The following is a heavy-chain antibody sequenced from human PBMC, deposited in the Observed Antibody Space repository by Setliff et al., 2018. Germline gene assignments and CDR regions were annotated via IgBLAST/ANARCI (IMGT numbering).Heavy chain of an antibody. CDR3: ARFGGSCSSSSCYASDL. V-gene: IGHV1-18*01. CDR2: IITNTGKT. J-gene: IGHJ3*01. Sequence: ASVKVSCKASGYTFSTYGLHWVRQAPGQGPEWMGMIITNTGKTSYAQKFQGRVTMTTDTSTGTGYMELRSLRSNDTAVYFCARFGGSCSSSSCYASDLWGQGTMVTVSS. CDR1: GYTFSTYG. D-gene: IGHD2-2*01.